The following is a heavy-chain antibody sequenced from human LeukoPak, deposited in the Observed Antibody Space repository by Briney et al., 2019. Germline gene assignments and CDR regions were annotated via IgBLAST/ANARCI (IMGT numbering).Heavy chain of an antibody. J-gene: IGHJ6*02. D-gene: IGHD5-12*01. CDR3: ARDGPRGNSGYDWYDYYYYGMDV. V-gene: IGHV1-46*01. CDR2: INPRGGST. Sequence: GASVKVSCKASGYTFASYNMYWVRQAPGQGLEWMGIINPRGGSTSYAQKCQGRVTMTGDTSASTVYMELSSLRSEDTAVYYCARDGPRGNSGYDWYDYYYYGMDVWGQGTTVTVSS. CDR1: GYTFASYN.